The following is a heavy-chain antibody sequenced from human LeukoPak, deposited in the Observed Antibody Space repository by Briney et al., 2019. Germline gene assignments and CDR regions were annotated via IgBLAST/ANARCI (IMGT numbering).Heavy chain of an antibody. D-gene: IGHD3-22*01. CDR3: ARTDGSGHYWAFDF. CDR2: ISYSGST. J-gene: IGHJ4*02. V-gene: IGHV4-39*02. CDR1: GGSITTSSYY. Sequence: PSETLSLTCTVSGGSITTSSYYWGWIRQPPGKGLEWIGSISYSGSTSYNPSLTSRVTMSLDTSKNHFSLWLSSVTAADTAVYYCARTDGSGHYWAFDFWGQGTLVTVSS.